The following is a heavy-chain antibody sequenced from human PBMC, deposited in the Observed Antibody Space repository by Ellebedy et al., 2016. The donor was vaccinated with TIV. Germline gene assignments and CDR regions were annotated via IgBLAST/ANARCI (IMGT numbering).Heavy chain of an antibody. CDR1: GFTFSNYA. J-gene: IGHJ4*02. CDR2: ISGNGGST. D-gene: IGHD4-17*01. CDR3: VKHIGRDYGDRMDY. Sequence: GGSLRLSCAASGFTFSNYAMSWVRQTPEKRLEWVSAISGNGGSTYSPDSVRGRFTIPRDNSKTTLYLQMNSLRAEDTAIYYCVKHIGRDYGDRMDYWGQGTLVTVSS. V-gene: IGHV3-23*01.